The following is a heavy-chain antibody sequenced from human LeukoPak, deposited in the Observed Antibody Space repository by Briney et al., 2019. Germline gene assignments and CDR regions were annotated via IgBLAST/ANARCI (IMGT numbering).Heavy chain of an antibody. Sequence: SETLSLTCAVYGGSFSGYYWSWIRQPPGKGLEWIGEINHSGSTNYNPSLKSRVTISVDTSKNQFSLKLSSVTAADTAVYYCARGRSYDSWSGYPTPRYYDYGMDVWGQGTTVTVSS. V-gene: IGHV4-34*01. D-gene: IGHD3-3*01. CDR3: ARGRSYDSWSGYPTPRYYDYGMDV. CDR2: INHSGST. J-gene: IGHJ6*02. CDR1: GGSFSGYY.